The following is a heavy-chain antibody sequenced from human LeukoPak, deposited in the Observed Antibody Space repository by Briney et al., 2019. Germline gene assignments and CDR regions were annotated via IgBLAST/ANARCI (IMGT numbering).Heavy chain of an antibody. CDR1: GFTFSSYS. Sequence: PGGSLRLSCAASGFTFSSYSMSWVRQAPGEGREWVSSISSSSSNIYYADSVKGRFTISRDNAKNSLYLQMNSLRAENTAVYYGARGVRYCSSTSCYGTMYYFDYWGQGTLGTVSS. J-gene: IGHJ4*02. V-gene: IGHV3-21*01. CDR3: ARGVRYCSSTSCYGTMYYFDY. CDR2: ISSSSSNI. D-gene: IGHD2-2*01.